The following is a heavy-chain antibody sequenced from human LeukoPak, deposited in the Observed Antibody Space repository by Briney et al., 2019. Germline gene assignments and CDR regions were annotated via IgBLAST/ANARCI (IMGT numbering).Heavy chain of an antibody. CDR3: ARSYCSATRCESGVVFYM. D-gene: IGHD2-15*01. J-gene: IGHJ3*02. Sequence: GGSLRLSCVVSGFTFSSYRMTWVRQAPGKGLEWVSSISSSSTYIYYADSVKGRFTISRDNAKNSLYLQMDSLGADDTAVYYCARSYCSATRCESGVVFYMWGQGTMVTVS. CDR1: GFTFSSYR. CDR2: ISSSSTYI. V-gene: IGHV3-21*01.